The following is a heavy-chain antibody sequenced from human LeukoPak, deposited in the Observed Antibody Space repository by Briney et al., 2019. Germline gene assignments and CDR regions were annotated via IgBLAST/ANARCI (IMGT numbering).Heavy chain of an antibody. V-gene: IGHV4-34*01. D-gene: IGHD3-10*01. J-gene: IGHJ4*02. CDR2: INHSGST. Sequence: SETLSLTCAVYGGSFSGYYWSWIRQPPGKGLEWLGEINHSGSTNYNPSLKSRVTISVDTSKNQFSLKLSSVTAADTAVYYCARAAITMVRGNDYWGQGTLVTVSS. CDR3: ARAAITMVRGNDY. CDR1: GGSFSGYY.